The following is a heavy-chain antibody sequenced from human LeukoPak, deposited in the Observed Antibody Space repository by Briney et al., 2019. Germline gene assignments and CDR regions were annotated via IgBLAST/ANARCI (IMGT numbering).Heavy chain of an antibody. V-gene: IGHV1-2*02. CDR2: INPNSGGT. D-gene: IGHD2-2*01. CDR3: AREEVFCSSTSCPKRNWFDP. J-gene: IGHJ5*02. CDR1: GYTSTGYY. Sequence: ASVKVSCKASGYTSTGYYMHWVRQAPGQGLEWMGWINPNSGGTNYAQKFQGRVTMTRDTSISTAYMELSRLRSDDTAVYYCAREEVFCSSTSCPKRNWFDPWGQGTLVTVSS.